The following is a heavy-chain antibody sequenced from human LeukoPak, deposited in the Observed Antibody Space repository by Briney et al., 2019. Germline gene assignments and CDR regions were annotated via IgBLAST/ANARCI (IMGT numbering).Heavy chain of an antibody. CDR3: ASWFGENDALDI. Sequence: ASVKVSCKASGYTFTSQYVHWVRQAPGRGLEWMEIINPSGGSTRYAQKFQGRVTMTRDTSTSTVYMELKRLRSEDTAVYYCASWFGENDALDIWGQGTMVTVSS. CDR1: GYTFTSQY. V-gene: IGHV1-46*01. CDR2: INPSGGST. D-gene: IGHD3-10*01. J-gene: IGHJ3*02.